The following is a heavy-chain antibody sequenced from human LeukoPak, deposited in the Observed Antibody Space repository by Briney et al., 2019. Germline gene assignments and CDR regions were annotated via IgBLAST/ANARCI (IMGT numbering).Heavy chain of an antibody. D-gene: IGHD3-22*01. CDR3: ARLVYDSSGYSYYYYYGMDV. CDR2: TYYRPKWYN. CDR1: GDSVSSNSAA. Sequence: SQTLSLTCAISGDSVSSNSAAWNWIRQSPSRGLEWLGRTYYRPKWYNDYAVSVKSRITINPDTSKNQFSLQLNSVTPEDTAVYYCARLVYDSSGYSYYYYYGMDVWGQGTTVTVSS. V-gene: IGHV6-1*01. J-gene: IGHJ6*02.